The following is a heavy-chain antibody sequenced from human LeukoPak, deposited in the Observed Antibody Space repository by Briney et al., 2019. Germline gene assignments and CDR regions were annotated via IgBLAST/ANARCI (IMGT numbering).Heavy chain of an antibody. CDR2: INPSGGNT. V-gene: IGHV1-46*01. J-gene: IGHJ4*02. Sequence: ASVKVSCKASGYTFTSYYIHGVRQAPGQGLEWMGIINPSGGNTSYAQKFQGRVTMTRDMSTSTVYMELSSLSCEEPAVCCCVRMVGYWGQGTLVTVSS. CDR3: VRMVGY. D-gene: IGHD3-10*01. CDR1: GYTFTSYY.